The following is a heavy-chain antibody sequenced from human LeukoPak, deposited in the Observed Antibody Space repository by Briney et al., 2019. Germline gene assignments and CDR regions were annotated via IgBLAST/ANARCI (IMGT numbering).Heavy chain of an antibody. D-gene: IGHD1-20*01. Sequence: GGSLRLSCAASGFTFSSYSMSWVRQAPGKGLEWVSIFRGSDGSTYYADSVKGRFTISRDNSKNTLYLQMNSLRAEDTAVYYCARVVITLRYYYMDVWGKGTTVTISS. CDR2: FRGSDGST. V-gene: IGHV3-23*01. J-gene: IGHJ6*03. CDR1: GFTFSSYS. CDR3: ARVVITLRYYYMDV.